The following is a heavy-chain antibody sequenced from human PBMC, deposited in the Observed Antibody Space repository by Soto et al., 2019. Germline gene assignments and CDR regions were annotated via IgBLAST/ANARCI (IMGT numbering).Heavy chain of an antibody. CDR1: GFTFSSYS. Sequence: GGSLRLSCAASGFTFSSYSMNWVRQAPGKGLEWVSYISSSSSTIYYADSVKGRFTISRDNAKNSLYLQMNSLRDEDTAVYYCARDIGARGYYYYYGMDVWGQGTTVTVSS. CDR2: ISSSSSTI. V-gene: IGHV3-48*02. J-gene: IGHJ6*02. D-gene: IGHD5-12*01. CDR3: ARDIGARGYYYYYGMDV.